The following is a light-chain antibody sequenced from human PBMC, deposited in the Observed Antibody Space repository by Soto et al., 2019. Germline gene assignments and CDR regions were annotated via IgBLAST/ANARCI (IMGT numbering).Light chain of an antibody. CDR2: LNSDGSH. Sequence: QLVLTQSPSASASLGALVKLTCTLSSGHSSYAIAWHQQQPEKGPRYLMKLNSDGSHNKGDGIPDRFSGSSSGAERYLTISSLQSEDEADYYCQTWGTGFSVVFGGGTKLTVL. J-gene: IGLJ2*01. V-gene: IGLV4-69*01. CDR3: QTWGTGFSVV. CDR1: SGHSSYA.